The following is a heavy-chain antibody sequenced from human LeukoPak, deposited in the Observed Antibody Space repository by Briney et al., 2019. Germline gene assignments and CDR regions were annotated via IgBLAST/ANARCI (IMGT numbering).Heavy chain of an antibody. D-gene: IGHD1-14*01. Sequence: SETLSLTCTVSGGSISSSSYYWGWIRQPPGKGLEWIGSIYYSGSTYYNPSLKSRVTISVDTSKNQFSLKLSSVTAADTAVYYCARVTGSWQTTYYFDYWGQGTLVTVSS. CDR1: GGSISSSSYY. CDR3: ARVTGSWQTTYYFDY. V-gene: IGHV4-39*07. J-gene: IGHJ4*02. CDR2: IYYSGST.